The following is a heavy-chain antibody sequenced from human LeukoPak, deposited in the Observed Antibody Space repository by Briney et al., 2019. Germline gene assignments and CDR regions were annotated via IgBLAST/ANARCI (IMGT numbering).Heavy chain of an antibody. CDR2: IYSGGST. D-gene: IGHD1-7*01. Sequence: GGSLRLSCAASGFTVSSNYMSWVRQAPGKGLEWVSVIYSGGSTYYADSVKGRFTIYRDNSKNTLYLQMNSLRAEDTAVYYCARDKVLVGTYWDYYYMDVWGKGTTVTVSS. CDR1: GFTVSSNY. J-gene: IGHJ6*03. CDR3: ARDKVLVGTYWDYYYMDV. V-gene: IGHV3-53*01.